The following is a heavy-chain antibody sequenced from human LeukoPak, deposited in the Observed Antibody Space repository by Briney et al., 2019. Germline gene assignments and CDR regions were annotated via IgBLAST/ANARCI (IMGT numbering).Heavy chain of an antibody. CDR2: IYHSGST. D-gene: IGHD1-26*01. Sequence: SQTLSLTCTVSGGSISSGGYYWRWIRPPPGKGLEWIGYIYHSGSTYYNPSLKSRVTISVDRSKNQFSLKLSSVTAADTAVYYCARDDLGYSGSYLGAFDIWGQGTMVTVSS. CDR3: ARDDLGYSGSYLGAFDI. J-gene: IGHJ3*02. V-gene: IGHV4-30-2*01. CDR1: GGSISSGGYY.